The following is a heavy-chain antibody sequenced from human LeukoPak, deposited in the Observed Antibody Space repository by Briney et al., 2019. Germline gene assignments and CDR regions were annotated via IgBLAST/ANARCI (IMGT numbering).Heavy chain of an antibody. Sequence: GGSLRLSCAASGFTFSSYAMSWVRQAPGKGLEWVAVISYDGSNKYYADSVKGRFTISRDNSKNTLYLQMNSLRAEDTAVYYCARDLELDYDILTGLDYWGQGTLVTVSS. CDR3: ARDLELDYDILTGLDY. CDR1: GFTFSSYA. CDR2: ISYDGSNK. V-gene: IGHV3-30-3*01. J-gene: IGHJ4*02. D-gene: IGHD3-9*01.